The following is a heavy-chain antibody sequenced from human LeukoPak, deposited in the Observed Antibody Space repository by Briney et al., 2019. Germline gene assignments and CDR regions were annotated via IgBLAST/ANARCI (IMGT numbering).Heavy chain of an antibody. CDR2: ISGSGGST. CDR1: GFTFSSYA. V-gene: IGHV3-23*01. J-gene: IGHJ4*02. Sequence: PGGSLRLSCAASGFTFSSYAMSWVRQAPGKGLEWVSVISGSGGSTYYADSVKGRSTIFRDNAKNTLYLQMNSLRAEDTAMYYCARSDNGYDYWGQGTLVTVSS. D-gene: IGHD5-18*01. CDR3: ARSDNGYDY.